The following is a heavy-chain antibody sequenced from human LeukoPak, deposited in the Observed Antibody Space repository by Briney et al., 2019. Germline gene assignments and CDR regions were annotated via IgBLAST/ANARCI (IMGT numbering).Heavy chain of an antibody. CDR1: GFTFSSYE. V-gene: IGHV3-48*03. CDR3: AKDQGWLQPFDH. J-gene: IGHJ4*02. D-gene: IGHD5-24*01. CDR2: ISSGGSTI. Sequence: GGSLRLSCAASGFTFSSYEMNWVRQAPGKGLEWVSYISSGGSTIYYTDSVKGRFTISRDNAKNSLYLQMNSLRAEDTAVYYCAKDQGWLQPFDHWGQGTLVTVSS.